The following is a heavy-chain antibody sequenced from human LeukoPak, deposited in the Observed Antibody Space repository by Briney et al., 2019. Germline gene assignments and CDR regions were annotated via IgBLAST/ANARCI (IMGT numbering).Heavy chain of an antibody. CDR2: IDAGNGNT. D-gene: IGHD3-3*01. J-gene: IGHJ6*03. Sequence: ASVKVSCKASGYTFTSYAIHWVRQAPGQRLEWMGWIDAGNGNTKYSQKFQGGVTLTRDTSASTAYMELSSLRSEDTAVYYCARALESHYYYYMDVWGKGTTVTVSS. CDR3: ARALESHYYYYMDV. CDR1: GYTFTSYA. V-gene: IGHV1-3*01.